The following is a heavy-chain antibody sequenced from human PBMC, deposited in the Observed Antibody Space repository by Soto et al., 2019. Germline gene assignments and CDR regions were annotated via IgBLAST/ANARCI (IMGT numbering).Heavy chain of an antibody. CDR1: GFTFTSYG. V-gene: IGHV3-30*03. Sequence: QAHLVESGGGVVQPGRSLRLSCAASGFTFTSYGMHWVRQAPGTRLEWVAVISYDGGLQHYADSVKGRFTISRDNSKNMVLLQMNSLRAEDTAVYYWVSDRGCGHASVPYSWGQGTLVSVSS. CDR3: VSDRGCGHASVPYS. J-gene: IGHJ4*02. D-gene: IGHD3-10*01. CDR2: ISYDGGLQ.